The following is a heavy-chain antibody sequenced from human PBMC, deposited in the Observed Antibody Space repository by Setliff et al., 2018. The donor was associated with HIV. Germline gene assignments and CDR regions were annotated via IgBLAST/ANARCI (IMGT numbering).Heavy chain of an antibody. CDR3: AIGLLTGEIDY. J-gene: IGHJ4*02. CDR2: ISGSGGGA. CDR1: GFTFNRHA. V-gene: IGHV3-23*01. D-gene: IGHD3-9*01. Sequence: TGGSLRLSCAASGFTFNRHAMSWVRQAPGKGLEWVSGISGSGGGAYYADSVKGRFTISRDNSKNTLYLQMNSLRGEDTALYYCAIGLLTGEIDYWGQGTLVTVSS.